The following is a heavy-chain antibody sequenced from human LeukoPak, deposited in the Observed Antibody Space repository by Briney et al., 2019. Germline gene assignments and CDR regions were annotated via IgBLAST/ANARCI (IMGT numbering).Heavy chain of an antibody. CDR1: GFSFSSNW. CDR2: IYPGDSDI. CDR3: TRPEGVPYSFDY. D-gene: IGHD3-10*01. V-gene: IGHV5-51*01. Sequence: GESLKISFKGSGFSFSSNWIGWVRPVPGKGPGWIRTIYPGDSDIRYSPSFQGLVTISADTYISTAYLQWSSLKASDTAMYYCTRPEGVPYSFDYWGQGTLVTVSS. J-gene: IGHJ4*02.